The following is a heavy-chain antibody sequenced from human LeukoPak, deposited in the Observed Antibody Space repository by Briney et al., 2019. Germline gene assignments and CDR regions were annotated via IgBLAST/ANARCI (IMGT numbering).Heavy chain of an antibody. CDR1: GFTFSDYY. D-gene: IGHD1-26*01. CDR3: ARDLAYIGTDH. Sequence: PGGSLRLSCAASGFTFSDYYMSWIRQAPGKGLEWLSYISTSGTIYYADSVQGRFTISRDNAKNSLYLQMNSLRAEDTAVYYCARDLAYIGTDHWGQGTLVTVSS. CDR2: ISTSGTI. V-gene: IGHV3-11*01. J-gene: IGHJ4*02.